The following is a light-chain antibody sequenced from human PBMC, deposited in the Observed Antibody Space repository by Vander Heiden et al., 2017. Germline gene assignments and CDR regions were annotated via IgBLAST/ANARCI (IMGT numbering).Light chain of an antibody. CDR3: QQYDNLPPYT. Sequence: DIQMTQSPSSLSASVGDRVTSTCQASQDISNYLNWYQQKPGKDPKLLIYDASNLETGVPSRFSGSGSGTDFTFTISSLQPEDIATYYCQQYDNLPPYTFGQGTKLEIK. V-gene: IGKV1-33*01. J-gene: IGKJ2*01. CDR1: QDISNY. CDR2: DAS.